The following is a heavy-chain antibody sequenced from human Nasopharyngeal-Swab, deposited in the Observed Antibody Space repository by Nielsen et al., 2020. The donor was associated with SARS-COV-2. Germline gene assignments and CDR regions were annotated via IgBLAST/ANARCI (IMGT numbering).Heavy chain of an antibody. CDR3: AKSLPGDYYYYGMDV. CDR1: GFTFSSYG. CDR2: ISYDGSNK. D-gene: IGHD4-17*01. Sequence: GGSLRLSCAASGFTFSSYGMHWVRQVPGKGLEWVAVISYDGSNKYYADSVKGRFTISRDNSKNTLYLQMNSLRAEDTDVYYCAKSLPGDYYYYGMDVWGQGTTVTVSS. V-gene: IGHV3-30*18. J-gene: IGHJ6*02.